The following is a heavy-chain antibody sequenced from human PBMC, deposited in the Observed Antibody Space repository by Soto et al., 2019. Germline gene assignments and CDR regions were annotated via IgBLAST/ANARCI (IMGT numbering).Heavy chain of an antibody. CDR3: ARDKGDGSGSYYGY. Sequence: QVQLVQSGAEVKKPGASVKVSCKASGYTFTSYGISWVRQAPGQGLEWMGWISAYNGNTNYAQKLQGRVTMTTDTSPSTAYRGLRSLRSADTAVDYCARDKGDGSGSYYGYWGQGTLVTVSS. J-gene: IGHJ4*02. V-gene: IGHV1-18*01. CDR2: ISAYNGNT. CDR1: GYTFTSYG. D-gene: IGHD3-10*01.